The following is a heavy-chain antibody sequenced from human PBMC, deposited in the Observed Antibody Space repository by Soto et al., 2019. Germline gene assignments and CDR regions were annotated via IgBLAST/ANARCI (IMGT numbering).Heavy chain of an antibody. CDR1: GYTFISHL. Sequence: PGESLKISFKGSGYTFISHLIPWVSQTPVKGLECTGIINPVDSDIRYSPYFEGKVNISAERSINNAYLQCSSLKASDTATYYCRSPKTSGSYESWGQRTPVT. J-gene: IGHJ5*02. CDR2: INPVDSDI. D-gene: IGHD6-19*01. CDR3: RSPKTSGSYES. V-gene: IGHV5-51*01.